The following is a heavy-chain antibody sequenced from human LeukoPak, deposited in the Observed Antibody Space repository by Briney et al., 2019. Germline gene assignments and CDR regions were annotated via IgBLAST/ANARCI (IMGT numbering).Heavy chain of an antibody. V-gene: IGHV3-23*01. D-gene: IGHD1-26*01. CDR3: TTSGSYSFDY. CDR1: GFTFSSYA. J-gene: IGHJ4*02. Sequence: PGGSLRLSCAASGFTFSSYAMSCVRQAPGKGLEWVSAISGSGGSTYYADSVKGRFTISRDNSKNTLYLQMNSLKTEDTAVYYCTTSGSYSFDYWGQGTLVTVSS. CDR2: ISGSGGST.